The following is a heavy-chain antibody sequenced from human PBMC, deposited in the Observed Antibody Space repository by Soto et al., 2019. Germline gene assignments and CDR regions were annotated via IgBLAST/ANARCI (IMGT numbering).Heavy chain of an antibody. CDR1: GGTFSSYT. J-gene: IGHJ6*02. CDR2: IIPILGIA. Sequence: QVQLVHSGAEVKKPGSSVKVSCKASGGTFSSYTISWVRQAPGQGLEWMGRIIPILGIANYAQKFQGRVTITADKSTSTAYMELSSLRSEDPAVYYCARDLRYDSSGYYYYYGMDVWGQGATVTVSS. V-gene: IGHV1-69*04. CDR3: ARDLRYDSSGYYYYYGMDV. D-gene: IGHD3-22*01.